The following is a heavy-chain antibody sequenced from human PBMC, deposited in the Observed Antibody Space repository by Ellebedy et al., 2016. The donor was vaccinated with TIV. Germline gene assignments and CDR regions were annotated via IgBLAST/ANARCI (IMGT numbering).Heavy chain of an antibody. CDR1: GYTFTSYY. CDR2: IHPSGATT. CDR3: ARDRIVSSTSDLYYGMDV. J-gene: IGHJ6*02. V-gene: IGHV1-46*01. Sequence: AASVQVSCKASGYTFTSYYMHWVRQAPGQGLEWMGIIHPSGATTDYAQKFQGRVTMTRDTSTHTVYMELSSLRSEDTAVYYCARDRIVSSTSDLYYGMDVWGQGTTVTVSS. D-gene: IGHD5/OR15-5a*01.